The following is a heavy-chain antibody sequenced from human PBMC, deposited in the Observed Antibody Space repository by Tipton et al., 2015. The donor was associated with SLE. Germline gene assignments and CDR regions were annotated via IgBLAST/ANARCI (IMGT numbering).Heavy chain of an antibody. CDR3: ARIGGTGGFHFPL. CDR1: GGSISSGGYY. Sequence: TLSLTCTVSGGSISSGGYYWSWIRQHPGKGLEWIGYIYYSGSTYYNPSLKSRVTISVDTSKNQFSVKLTSVTAADTAMYYCARIGGTGGFHFPLWGQGTLVTVSS. CDR2: IYYSGST. D-gene: IGHD2-8*02. J-gene: IGHJ4*02. V-gene: IGHV4-31*03.